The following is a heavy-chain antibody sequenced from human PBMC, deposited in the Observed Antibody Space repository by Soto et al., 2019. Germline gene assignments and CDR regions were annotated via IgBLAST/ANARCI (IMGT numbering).Heavy chain of an antibody. CDR1: GGTFSSYT. Sequence: ASVKVSCKASGGTFSSYTISWVRQAPGQGLEWMGIIKPSGGGTTYAPKFQDRVTMTRDTSTSTVYMELSSLRSEDTAIYYCARGEYCIRTSCYYYGMDVWGQGTTVTVSS. V-gene: IGHV1-46*01. CDR3: ARGEYCIRTSCYYYGMDV. CDR2: IKPSGGGT. J-gene: IGHJ6*02. D-gene: IGHD2-2*01.